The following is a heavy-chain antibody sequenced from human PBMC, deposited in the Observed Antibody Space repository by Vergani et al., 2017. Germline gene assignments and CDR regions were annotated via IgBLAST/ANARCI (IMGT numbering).Heavy chain of an antibody. D-gene: IGHD7-27*01. J-gene: IGHJ4*02. CDR3: ARDRALGNLDY. CDR1: GGTFSTYA. Sequence: QVLLVQSGAEVKKPGSSVKVSCKASGGTFSTYAINWVRQAPGQGLEWMGGIVPLFGTTNYAQKFQGRVTITADKSQNTAYMELRSLRFDDTAVYYCARDRALGNLDYWGQGSLVTVSS. CDR2: IVPLFGTT. V-gene: IGHV1-69*06.